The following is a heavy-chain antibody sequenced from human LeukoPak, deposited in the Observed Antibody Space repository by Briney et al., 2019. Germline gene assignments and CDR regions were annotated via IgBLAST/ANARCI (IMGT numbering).Heavy chain of an antibody. D-gene: IGHD6-19*01. J-gene: IGHJ4*02. Sequence: SETLSLTCTVSGGSISSYYWSWIRQPPGKGLEWIGYIYYSGSTNYNPSLKSRVTISVDTSKNQFSLKLSSVTAADTAVYYCATSGRYSSGWYDRGYFDYWGQGTLVTVS. CDR3: ATSGRYSSGWYDRGYFDY. CDR2: IYYSGST. CDR1: GGSISSYY. V-gene: IGHV4-59*01.